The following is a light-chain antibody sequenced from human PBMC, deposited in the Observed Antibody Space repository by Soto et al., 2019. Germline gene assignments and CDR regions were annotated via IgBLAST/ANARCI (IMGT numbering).Light chain of an antibody. CDR2: DAS. Sequence: DIQMTQSPSSVSASVGDRVTITCRARQYISSWVAWYQQKPGKAPRLLIYDASNLQSGVPSRFSGSGSGTDFTLTISRLQPEDFASYYCQQANSFPPTFGLGTRLEIK. J-gene: IGKJ5*01. V-gene: IGKV1-12*01. CDR3: QQANSFPPT. CDR1: QYISSW.